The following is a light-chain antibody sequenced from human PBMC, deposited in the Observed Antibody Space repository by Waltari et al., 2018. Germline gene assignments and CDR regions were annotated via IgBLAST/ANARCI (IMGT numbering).Light chain of an antibody. Sequence: EIVLTQSPGTLSLSPGERATLSCRASQSVGTYLAWYQQKPGQAPRPLIYGASNRATGIPGRFSGSGSGTDFSLTSSRLEPEDFAVYYCQKYVNLPATFGQGTKVEIK. CDR2: GAS. CDR3: QKYVNLPAT. V-gene: IGKV3-20*01. J-gene: IGKJ1*01. CDR1: QSVGTY.